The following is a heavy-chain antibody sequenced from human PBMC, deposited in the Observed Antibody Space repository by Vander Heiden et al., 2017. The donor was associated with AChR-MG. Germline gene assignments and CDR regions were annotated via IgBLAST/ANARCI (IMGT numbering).Heavy chain of an antibody. D-gene: IGHD2-2*01. CDR2: INNSGRT. V-gene: IGHV4-34*01. CDR1: CGSFSGYY. Sequence: QVQLQPWVAGLLKPSATLSLTCAFPCGSFSGYYWSLFRQPPGKGMEWIGEINNSGRTNYNPSLKSRVTLSVDTSKNQFSLKLSSVTAADTAVYYCARDRQYCSSTSCYQYYYYYGMDVWGQGTTGNVA. CDR3: ARDRQYCSSTSCYQYYYYYGMDV. J-gene: IGHJ6*02.